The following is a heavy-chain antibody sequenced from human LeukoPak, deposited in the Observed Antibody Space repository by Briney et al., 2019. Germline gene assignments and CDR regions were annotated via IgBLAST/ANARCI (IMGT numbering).Heavy chain of an antibody. CDR3: AGSSGWYVHTNLNFDY. CDR1: GGSISTSNYY. D-gene: IGHD6-19*01. J-gene: IGHJ4*02. CDR2: IFYSGST. Sequence: SETLSLTCTVSGGSISTSNYYWGWIRQPPGKGLEWIGNIFYSGSTYYSPSLRSRVTISLDTSRNQFSLKLSSVTAADTAVYYCAGSSGWYVHTNLNFDYWGQGTLVTVSS. V-gene: IGHV4-39*07.